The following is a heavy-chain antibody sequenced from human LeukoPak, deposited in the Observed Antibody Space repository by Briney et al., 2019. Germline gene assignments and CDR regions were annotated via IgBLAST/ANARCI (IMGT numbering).Heavy chain of an antibody. J-gene: IGHJ4*02. CDR3: AKVGSLELRYFDWLFYKPWYYFDY. CDR2: ISGSGGST. CDR1: GFTFSSYA. D-gene: IGHD3-9*01. Sequence: GGSLRLSCAASGFTFSSYAMSWVRQAPGKGLEWVSAISGSGGSTYYADSVKGRFTISRDNSKNTLYLQMNSLRAEDTAVYYCAKVGSLELRYFDWLFYKPWYYFDYWGQGTLVTVS. V-gene: IGHV3-23*01.